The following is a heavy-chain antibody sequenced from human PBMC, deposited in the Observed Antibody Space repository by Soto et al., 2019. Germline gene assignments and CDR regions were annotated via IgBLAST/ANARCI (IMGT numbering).Heavy chain of an antibody. CDR2: IYYRGST. CDR3: ASLGGWSVDY. Sequence: SETLSLTCTVSGGSIRRGGYYWSWIRQHPGKGLEWIGYIYYRGSTYYNPYLKSRITTSVDTPKSQFSLKVSSVAAAVMSLYYCASLGGWSVDYLGHGSLVSVSS. J-gene: IGHJ4*01. CDR1: GGSIRRGGYY. V-gene: IGHV4-31*03. D-gene: IGHD3-16*01.